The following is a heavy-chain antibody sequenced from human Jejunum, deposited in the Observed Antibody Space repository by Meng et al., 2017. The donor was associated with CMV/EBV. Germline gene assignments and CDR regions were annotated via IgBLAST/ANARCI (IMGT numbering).Heavy chain of an antibody. CDR3: ARKWDDAFDV. CDR2: ISGYNGYT. Sequence: CKTAGYTFSTYGVTWVRQAPGQGLEWLGWISGYNGYTFYAQNVQGRVTITTDTTTTTTYMELRSLRSDDTAIYYCARKWDDAFDVWGQGTMVTVSS. V-gene: IGHV1-18*01. D-gene: IGHD1-26*01. CDR1: GYTFSTYG. J-gene: IGHJ3*01.